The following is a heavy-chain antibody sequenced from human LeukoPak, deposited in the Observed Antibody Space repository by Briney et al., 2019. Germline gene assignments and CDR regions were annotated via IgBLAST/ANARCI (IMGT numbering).Heavy chain of an antibody. D-gene: IGHD3-22*01. J-gene: IGHJ5*02. CDR3: ARHYYDSSGYLNWFDP. V-gene: IGHV4-39*01. CDR2: IYYSGST. CDR1: GGSISSSSYY. Sequence: PSETLSLTCTVSGGSISSSSYYWGWIRQPPGKGLEWIGSIYYSGSTYYNPSLKSRVTISVDTSKNQFSLKLSSVTAADTAVYYCARHYYDSSGYLNWFDPWGQGTLVTVSS.